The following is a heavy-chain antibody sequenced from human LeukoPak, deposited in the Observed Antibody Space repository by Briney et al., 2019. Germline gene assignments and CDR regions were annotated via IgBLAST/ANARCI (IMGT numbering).Heavy chain of an antibody. CDR3: ARVPALNCSSTSCPRQYYFDY. V-gene: IGHV4-59*01. Sequence: SETLSLTCTVSGGSISSYYWSWIRQPPGKGLEWIGYIYYSGSTNYNPSLKSRVTISVDTSKNQFSLKLSSVTAADTAVYYCARVPALNCSSTSCPRQYYFDYWGQGTLVTVSS. CDR2: IYYSGST. CDR1: GGSISSYY. J-gene: IGHJ4*02. D-gene: IGHD2-2*01.